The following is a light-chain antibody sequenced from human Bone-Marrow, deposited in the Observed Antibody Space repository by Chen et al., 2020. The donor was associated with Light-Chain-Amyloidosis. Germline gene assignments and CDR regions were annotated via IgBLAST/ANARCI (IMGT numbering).Light chain of an antibody. CDR1: RGHSSYA. V-gene: IGLV4-69*01. CDR2: LNSDGSH. J-gene: IGLJ3*02. CDR3: QTWGTGIQGV. Sequence: QLVLTQSPSASASLGASVKLTCTLSRGHSSYAIAWHQQQPEKGPRYLMKLNSDGSHSEGDGIPDRFSGSSSGAERYLTISSLQSEDEADYYCQTWGTGIQGVFGGGTKLTVL.